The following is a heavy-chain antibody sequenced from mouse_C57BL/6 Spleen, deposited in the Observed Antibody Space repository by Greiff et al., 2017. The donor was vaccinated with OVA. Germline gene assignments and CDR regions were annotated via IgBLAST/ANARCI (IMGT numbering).Heavy chain of an antibody. Sequence: QVQLKESGAELVRPGATVKLSCKASGYTFTDYYINWVKQRPGQGLEWIARIYPGSGNTYYNEKFKGKATLTAEKSSSTAYMQLSSLTSEDSAVYFCAVGAYWGQGPLVTVSA. CDR2: IYPGSGNT. CDR3: AVGAY. J-gene: IGHJ3*01. V-gene: IGHV1-76*01. CDR1: GYTFTDYY.